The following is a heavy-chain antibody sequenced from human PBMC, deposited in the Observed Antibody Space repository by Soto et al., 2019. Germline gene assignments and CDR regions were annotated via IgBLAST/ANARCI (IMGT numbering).Heavy chain of an antibody. D-gene: IGHD5-12*01. CDR1: GFTFDDYA. J-gene: IGHJ6*02. CDR3: ARDQDLGGYDLRPMYGLDV. V-gene: IGHV3-9*01. CDR2: INWNSETV. Sequence: PGGSLRLSCATSGFTFDDYAMHWVRQIPGKGLEWVSGINWNSETVGYADSVKGRFTISRDSAKNSLYLQMTTLRPEDTALYFCARDQDLGGYDLRPMYGLDVRGQGTTVTVSS.